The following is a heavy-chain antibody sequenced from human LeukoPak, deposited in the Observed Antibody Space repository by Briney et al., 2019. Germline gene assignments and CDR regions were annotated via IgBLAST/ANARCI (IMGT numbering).Heavy chain of an antibody. D-gene: IGHD3-3*01. CDR2: INPNSGGT. Sequence: ASVKVSCKASGYTFTGYYMHWVRQAPGQGLEWMGWINPNSGGTNYAQKFQGRVTMTRDTSISTAYMELSRLGSDDTAVYYCARVPRVTVFGVVRRGQDYFDYWGQGTLVTVSS. V-gene: IGHV1-2*02. CDR1: GYTFTGYY. CDR3: ARVPRVTVFGVVRRGQDYFDY. J-gene: IGHJ4*02.